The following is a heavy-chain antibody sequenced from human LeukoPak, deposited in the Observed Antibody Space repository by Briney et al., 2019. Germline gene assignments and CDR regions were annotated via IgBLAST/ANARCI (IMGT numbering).Heavy chain of an antibody. J-gene: IGHJ4*02. V-gene: IGHV3-74*01. CDR1: GYTFSIYW. CDR2: INEDGSST. Sequence: GGYLRLSCAVSGYTFSIYWMHWVRRGPGKGLVWVSRINEDGSSTSYAESVRGRFTISRDNAKNTLYLQMNSPRAEDTAVYYCTRDTFGARDSWGQGTLVTVSS. D-gene: IGHD3-10*01. CDR3: TRDTFGARDS.